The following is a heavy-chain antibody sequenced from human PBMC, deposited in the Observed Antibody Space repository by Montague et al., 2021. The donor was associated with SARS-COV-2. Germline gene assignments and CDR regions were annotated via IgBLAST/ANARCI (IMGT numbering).Heavy chain of an antibody. CDR1: GASISSHY. CDR2: IYYSGTT. CDR3: ARYEAVADAFDI. Sequence: ETLSLTCSVSGASISSHYWSWIRQSPGKGLEWIGYIYYSGTTIYNPSLESRVTISVDTSSNVFSLKLRSVTAADTAIYYCARYEAVADAFDIWGQGTVVTVS. D-gene: IGHD6-19*01. V-gene: IGHV4-59*11. J-gene: IGHJ3*02.